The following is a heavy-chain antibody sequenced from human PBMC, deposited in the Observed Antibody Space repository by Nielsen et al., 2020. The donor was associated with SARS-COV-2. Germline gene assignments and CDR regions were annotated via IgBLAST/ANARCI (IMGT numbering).Heavy chain of an antibody. CDR3: ASTMVRGVISFDY. D-gene: IGHD3-10*01. V-gene: IGHV3-11*01. CDR2: ISSSDSTI. J-gene: IGHJ4*02. Sequence: GGSLRLSCAASGFTFSDYYMSWIRQAPGKGLEWVSYISSSDSTIYYADSVKGRFTISRDNAKNSLYLQMNSLRAEDTAVYYCASTMVRGVISFDYWGQGTLVTVSS. CDR1: GFTFSDYY.